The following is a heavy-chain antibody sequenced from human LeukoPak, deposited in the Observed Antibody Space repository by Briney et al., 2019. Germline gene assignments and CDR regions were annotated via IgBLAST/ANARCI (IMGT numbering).Heavy chain of an antibody. CDR3: ARGVGSGYDYSYFDY. D-gene: IGHD5-12*01. CDR1: GGSFSGYY. Sequence: PSETLSLTCAAYGGSFSGYYWSWIRQPPGKGLEWLGEINHSGSTNYNPSLKSRVTISVDTSKNQFSLKLSSVTAADTAVYYCARGVGSGYDYSYFDYWGQGTLVTVSS. V-gene: IGHV4-34*01. J-gene: IGHJ4*02. CDR2: INHSGST.